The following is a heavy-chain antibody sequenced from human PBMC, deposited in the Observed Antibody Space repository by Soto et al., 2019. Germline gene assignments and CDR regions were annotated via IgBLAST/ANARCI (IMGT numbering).Heavy chain of an antibody. CDR3: ARDLHYYDSSGYYGVRSPSYGMDV. V-gene: IGHV3-48*02. Sequence: PGGSLRLSCAASGFTFSSYSMNWVRQAPGKGLEWVSYISGSSSTIYYADSVKGRFTISRDNAKNSLYLQMNSLRDEDTAVYYCARDLHYYDSSGYYGVRSPSYGMDVWGQGTTVTVSS. CDR1: GFTFSSYS. CDR2: ISGSSSTI. D-gene: IGHD3-22*01. J-gene: IGHJ6*02.